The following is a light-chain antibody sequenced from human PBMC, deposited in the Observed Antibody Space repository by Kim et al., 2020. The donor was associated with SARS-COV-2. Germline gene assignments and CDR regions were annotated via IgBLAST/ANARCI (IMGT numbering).Light chain of an antibody. J-gene: IGKJ4*01. Sequence: ASVGDRVTITCRASQGISTYLACYQQKPGKVPDLLIYGASALQSGVPSRFIGSGSGTDFTLTISSLQPEDVATYYCQNYNSLPLTFGGGTKVDIK. CDR2: GAS. V-gene: IGKV1-27*01. CDR3: QNYNSLPLT. CDR1: QGISTY.